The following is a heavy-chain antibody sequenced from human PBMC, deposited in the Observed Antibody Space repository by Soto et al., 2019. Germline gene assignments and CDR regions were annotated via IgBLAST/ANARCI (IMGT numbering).Heavy chain of an antibody. CDR2: IYYNGNT. CDR3: ARQTGVFGHYFDY. D-gene: IGHD3-16*01. Sequence: QLRLQEAGPGLVKPSETLSLTCTVSGGSISSSSYYWGWIRQPPGKGPEWIGAIYYNGNTYYNPSLKRRVTMSVHTSKNQFSLKLSSATAADTAMYYCARQTGVFGHYFDYWGQGTLVTVSS. V-gene: IGHV4-39*01. CDR1: GGSISSSSYY. J-gene: IGHJ4*02.